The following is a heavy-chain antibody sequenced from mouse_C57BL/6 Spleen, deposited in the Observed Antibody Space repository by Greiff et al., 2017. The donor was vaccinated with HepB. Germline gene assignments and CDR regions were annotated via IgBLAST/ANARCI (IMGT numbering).Heavy chain of an antibody. CDR2: IDPETGGT. D-gene: IGHD2-5*01. J-gene: IGHJ3*01. CDR3: TRDYSNPWFAY. CDR1: GYTFTDYE. V-gene: IGHV1-15*01. Sequence: QVHVKQSGAELVRPGASVTLSCKASGYTFTDYEMHWVKQTPVHGLEWIGAIDPETGGTAYNQKFKGKAILTADKSSSTAYMELRSLTSEDSAVYYCTRDYSNPWFAYWGQGTLVTVSA.